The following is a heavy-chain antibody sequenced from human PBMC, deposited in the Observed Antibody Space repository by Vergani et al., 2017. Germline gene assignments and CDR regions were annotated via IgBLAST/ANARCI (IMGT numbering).Heavy chain of an antibody. J-gene: IGHJ6*02. CDR1: GDSISSYY. Sequence: QVQLQESGPGLVKPSQTLSLTCSVFGDSISSYYWSWIRQPPGKGLEWIGYIYYSGSTHYNPSLKSRVTISVDTSKNQFSLKLSTVTATDTAVYYCGRQGVRLNRIDNYYYYGMDVWGQGTTVTVSS. D-gene: IGHD3-3*01. CDR2: IYYSGST. V-gene: IGHV4-59*01. CDR3: GRQGVRLNRIDNYYYYGMDV.